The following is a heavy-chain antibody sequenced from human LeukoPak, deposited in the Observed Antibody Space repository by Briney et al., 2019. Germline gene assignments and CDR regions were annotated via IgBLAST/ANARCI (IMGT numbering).Heavy chain of an antibody. Sequence: GRSLRLSCAASGFTVSNNYMSWVRQAPGKGLEWVSIIYGGGSTYYADSVKGRFTISRDNSKNTLYLQMNSLRAEDTAVYYCAKDLIGGVGRAFGIWGQGTMVTVSS. CDR3: AKDLIGGVGRAFGI. CDR2: IYGGGST. V-gene: IGHV3-53*01. J-gene: IGHJ3*02. D-gene: IGHD3-22*01. CDR1: GFTVSNNY.